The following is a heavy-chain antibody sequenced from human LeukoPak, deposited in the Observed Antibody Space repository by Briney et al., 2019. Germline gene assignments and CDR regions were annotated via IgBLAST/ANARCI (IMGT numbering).Heavy chain of an antibody. D-gene: IGHD3-22*01. CDR3: ARRGGTITMIVVADAFDI. CDR2: IKQDGSEK. J-gene: IGHJ3*02. V-gene: IGHV3-7*01. CDR1: GFTFSKYW. Sequence: GGSLRLSCAASGFTFSKYWMNWVRQAPGKGLEWVANIKQDGSEKYYVDSVKGRFTISRDNARNSLHLQINSLRAEDTAVYYCARRGGTITMIVVADAFDIWGQGTMVTVSS.